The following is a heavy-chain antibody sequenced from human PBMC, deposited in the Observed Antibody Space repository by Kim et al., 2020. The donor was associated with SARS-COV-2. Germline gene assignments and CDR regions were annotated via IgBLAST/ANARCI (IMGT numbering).Heavy chain of an antibody. D-gene: IGHD3-10*01. CDR3: ARAQDLLWFGARGLDY. J-gene: IGHJ4*02. Sequence: ASVKVSCKASGYTFTSYGISWVRQAPGQGLEWMGWISAYNGNTNYAQKLQGRVTMTTDTSTSTAYMELRSLRSDDTAVYYCARAQDLLWFGARGLDYWGQGALVTVSS. CDR1: GYTFTSYG. V-gene: IGHV1-18*01. CDR2: ISAYNGNT.